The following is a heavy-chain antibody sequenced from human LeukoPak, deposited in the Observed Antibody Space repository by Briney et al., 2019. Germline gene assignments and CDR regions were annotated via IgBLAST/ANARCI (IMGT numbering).Heavy chain of an antibody. J-gene: IGHJ4*02. V-gene: IGHV3-21*01. CDR1: GFTFSSYS. CDR2: ISSSSSYI. D-gene: IGHD5-18*01. Sequence: PGGSLRLSCAASGFTFSSYSMNWVRQAPGKGLEWVSSISSSSSYIYYADSVKGRFTISRDNAKNSLYLQMNSLRAEDTVVYYCARDLLDTAYQNWGQGTLVTVSS. CDR3: ARDLLDTAYQN.